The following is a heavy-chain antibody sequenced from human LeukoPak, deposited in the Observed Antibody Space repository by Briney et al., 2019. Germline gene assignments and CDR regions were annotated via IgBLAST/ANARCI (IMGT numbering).Heavy chain of an antibody. V-gene: IGHV4-39*01. Sequence: AETLSLTCTVPGGSISSSSYYWGWICQPPGKGLERIGGIYYSGSTYYNPSLKSRVTISVDTSKNQFSLKLRPVTAADTGGYYCARRLTEYCTKGVCYWFDYWGRGTLVTVS. J-gene: IGHJ4*02. CDR2: IYYSGST. D-gene: IGHD2-8*01. CDR1: GGSISSSSYY. CDR3: ARRLTEYCTKGVCYWFDY.